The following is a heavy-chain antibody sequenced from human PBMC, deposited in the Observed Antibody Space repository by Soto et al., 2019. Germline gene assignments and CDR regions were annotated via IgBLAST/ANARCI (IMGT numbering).Heavy chain of an antibody. J-gene: IGHJ4*02. Sequence: PSETLSLTCNVAGGCSSDTSYYWGWIRQPPGKELEWIGTIYFSGTTFYNPSLKSRLTISVDTSENQFSLRLRSVTAADTAVYYCARHGYYWGQGTLVTVSS. CDR1: GGCSSDTSYY. CDR3: ARHGYY. CDR2: IYFSGTT. V-gene: IGHV4-39*01.